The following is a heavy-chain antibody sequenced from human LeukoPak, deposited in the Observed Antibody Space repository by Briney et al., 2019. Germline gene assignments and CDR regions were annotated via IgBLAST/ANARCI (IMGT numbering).Heavy chain of an antibody. CDR2: FYSSTRT. V-gene: IGHV4-61*09. CDR3: ARCMSELDYGDYAYYYHMDV. Sequence: SQTLSLTYTVSGSSLTSGSRYWSWLRQPAGKGLEWIGHFYSSTRTTYNPSLESRVTIPGDTAKSQVTMKWDSVTAADTAVYFCARCMSELDYGDYAYYYHMDVWGKGTTVTVSS. J-gene: IGHJ6*04. D-gene: IGHD4-17*01. CDR1: GSSLTSGSRY.